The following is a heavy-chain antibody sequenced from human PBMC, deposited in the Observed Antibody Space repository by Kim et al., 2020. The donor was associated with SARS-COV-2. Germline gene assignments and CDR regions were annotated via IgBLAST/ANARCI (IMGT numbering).Heavy chain of an antibody. V-gene: IGHV5-51*01. CDR1: GYSFTSYW. CDR2: IYPGDSDT. J-gene: IGHJ4*02. D-gene: IGHD3-22*01. Sequence: GESLQISCKGSGYSFTSYWIAWVRQMPGKGLEWMGIIYPGDSDTRYSPSFQGQVTISADKSITAAYLQWSSLKSSDTAMYYCARSIRAYESSDYYSYYFDYWGQGTLVTVSS. CDR3: ARSIRAYESSDYYSYYFDY.